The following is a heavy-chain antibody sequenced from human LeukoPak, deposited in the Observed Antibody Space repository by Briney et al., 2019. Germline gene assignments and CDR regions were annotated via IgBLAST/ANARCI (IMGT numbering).Heavy chain of an antibody. Sequence: PGGSLRLSCAASGFTFSNAWMSWVRQAPGKGLEWVGRIKSKTDGGTTEYAASVKGRFTISRDDSKSIAYLQMNSLKTEDTAVYYCKASSSWYGDGDGFDYWGQGTLVTVSS. CDR2: IKSKTDGGTT. D-gene: IGHD6-13*01. V-gene: IGHV3-15*01. J-gene: IGHJ4*02. CDR3: KASSSWYGDGDGFDY. CDR1: GFTFSNAW.